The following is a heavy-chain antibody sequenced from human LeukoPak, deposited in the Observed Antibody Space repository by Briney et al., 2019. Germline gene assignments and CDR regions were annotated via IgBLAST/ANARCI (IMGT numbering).Heavy chain of an antibody. CDR1: GGSISSYY. Sequence: SETLSLTCTVSGGSISSYYWSWIRQPAGKGLEWIGRIYTSGSTNYNPSLKSRVTMSVDTSKNQFSLKLSSVTAADTAVYYCARHVTDFWSGSFYYMDVWGKGTTVTVSS. D-gene: IGHD3-3*01. J-gene: IGHJ6*03. CDR2: IYTSGST. CDR3: ARHVTDFWSGSFYYMDV. V-gene: IGHV4-4*07.